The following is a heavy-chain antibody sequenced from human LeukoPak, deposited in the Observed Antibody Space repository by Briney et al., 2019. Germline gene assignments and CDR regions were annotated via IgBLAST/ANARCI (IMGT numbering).Heavy chain of an antibody. Sequence: ASVKVSCKASGGTFSSYAISWVRQAPGQGLVWMGRIIPILGIANYAQKFQGRVTMTRDTSTSTVYMELSSLRSEDTAVYYCARGIDYDSSGFQHWGQGTLVTVSS. J-gene: IGHJ1*01. CDR3: ARGIDYDSSGFQH. V-gene: IGHV1-69*04. D-gene: IGHD3-22*01. CDR1: GGTFSSYA. CDR2: IIPILGIA.